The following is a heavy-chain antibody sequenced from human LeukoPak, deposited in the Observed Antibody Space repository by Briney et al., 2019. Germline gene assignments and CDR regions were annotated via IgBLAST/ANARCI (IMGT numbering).Heavy chain of an antibody. CDR3: ARRITRYAIGPSKAVPAAYRPPWFDP. D-gene: IGHD2-2*01. CDR1: GGSISSSSYY. CDR2: ICYSGST. Sequence: PSETLSLTCTVSGGSISSSSYYWGWIRQPPGKGLEWIGSICYSGSTYYNPSLKSRVTISVDTSKNQFSLKLSSVTAADTAVYYCARRITRYAIGPSKAVPAAYRPPWFDPWGQGTLVTVSS. J-gene: IGHJ5*02. V-gene: IGHV4-39*01.